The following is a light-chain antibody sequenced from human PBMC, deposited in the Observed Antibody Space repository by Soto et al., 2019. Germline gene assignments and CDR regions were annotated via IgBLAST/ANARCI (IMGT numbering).Light chain of an antibody. CDR1: QSVTTW. J-gene: IGKJ2*01. Sequence: DIQMTQSPSTLSASVGDTVTITCRASQSVTTWLAWYQQKPGKAPKLLIFDVSSLESGVPPRFSGSGSGTEFTLTISSLQPDEFATYYCQHYNTYPFTFGQGTKLEIK. V-gene: IGKV1-5*01. CDR3: QHYNTYPFT. CDR2: DVS.